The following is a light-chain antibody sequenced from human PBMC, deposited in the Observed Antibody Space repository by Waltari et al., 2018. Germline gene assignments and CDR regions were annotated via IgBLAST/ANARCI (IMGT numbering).Light chain of an antibody. V-gene: IGLV4-69*01. J-gene: IGLJ3*02. CDR3: QTGGHGTWV. Sequence: QLVLTQSPSASASLGASVKLTCTLSSGHSSNVIAWLQQQPEKGPRYLMKVNSDGRHSKGDKIPDPLSGSSSGTEHYLTIASLQSEDEADYYCQTGGHGTWVFGGGTKLTVL. CDR1: SGHSSNV. CDR2: VNSDGRH.